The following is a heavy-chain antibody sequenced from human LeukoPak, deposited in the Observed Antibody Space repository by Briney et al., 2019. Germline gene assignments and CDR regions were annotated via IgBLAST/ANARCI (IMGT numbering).Heavy chain of an antibody. CDR1: GFTFSSYS. D-gene: IGHD3-16*02. V-gene: IGHV3-48*01. J-gene: IGHJ6*02. Sequence: PGGSLRLSCAASGFTFSSYSMNWVRQAPGKGLEWVSYISSDSRTIYYADSVKGRFTISRDNAKNSLYLQMNSLRAEDTAVYYCARDTRSLMDVWGQGTTVTVSS. CDR2: ISSDSRTI. CDR3: ARDTRSLMDV.